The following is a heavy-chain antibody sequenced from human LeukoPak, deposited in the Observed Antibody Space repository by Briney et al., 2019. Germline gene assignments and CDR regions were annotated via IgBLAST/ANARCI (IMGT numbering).Heavy chain of an antibody. CDR1: GGSFSGSY. CDR3: ARVMTTVTTFKTYSYGMDV. D-gene: IGHD4-17*01. Sequence: SETLSLTCAVYGGSFSGSYWTWIRQPPGKGLEWIGEINHSGSTNYNPSLKSRVTISLDTSKNQFSLRLSSVTAADTTVYYCARVMTTVTTFKTYSYGMDVWGQGTTVTVSS. J-gene: IGHJ6*02. V-gene: IGHV4-34*01. CDR2: INHSGST.